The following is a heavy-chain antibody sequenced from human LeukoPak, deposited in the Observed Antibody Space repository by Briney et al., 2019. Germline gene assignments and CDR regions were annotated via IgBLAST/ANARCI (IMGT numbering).Heavy chain of an antibody. J-gene: IGHJ4*02. D-gene: IGHD1/OR15-1a*01. CDR2: IIPIFGTA. V-gene: IGHV1-69*13. CDR1: GYTFTDYD. Sequence: ASVKVSCKTSGYTFTDYDITWVRQAPGQGLEWMGGIIPIFGTANYAQKFQGRVTITADESTSTAYMELSSLRSEDTAVYYCARGTRGLWYYFDYWGQGTLVTVSS. CDR3: ARGTRGLWYYFDY.